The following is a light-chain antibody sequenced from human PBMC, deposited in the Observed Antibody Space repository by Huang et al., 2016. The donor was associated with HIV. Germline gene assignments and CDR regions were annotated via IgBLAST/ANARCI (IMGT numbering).Light chain of an antibody. CDR3: QQYNTNSWA. CDR2: KDS. CDR1: QSISNW. V-gene: IGKV1-5*03. J-gene: IGKJ1*01. Sequence: DIQMTQSPSTLSASVGDRVIITCRASQSISNWLAWYQQKPGKAPKLLIYKDSSLESGVPSRFSGSGSGTDFTLTISYLQPDDFATYYCQQYNTNSWAFGQGTKVEIK.